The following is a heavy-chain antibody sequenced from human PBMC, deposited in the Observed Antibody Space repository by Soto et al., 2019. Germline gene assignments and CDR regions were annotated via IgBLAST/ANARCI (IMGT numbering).Heavy chain of an antibody. V-gene: IGHV4-31*03. D-gene: IGHD3-10*01. CDR3: ARDRPDYYGSGTAPGPFAY. CDR1: VGSISSGGYY. Sequence: KSSETLSLTCTVSVGSISSGGYYLSWIRQQPGKGLEWIGYIYYSWSTDYNPSLKSRVTISLDTSKNQFSLKLSYVTAADTAVYYCARDRPDYYGSGTAPGPFAYWGQGTMVTVSS. CDR2: IYYSWST. J-gene: IGHJ4*02.